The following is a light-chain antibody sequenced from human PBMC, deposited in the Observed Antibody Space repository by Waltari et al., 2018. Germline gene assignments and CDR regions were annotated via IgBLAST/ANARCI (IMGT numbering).Light chain of an antibody. Sequence: QSALTQPASVSGSSLQSITISSTSTTRYGGGTNYDPVSQHHPGQAPKVKIYDVSKRPSGVSNRFSGSKSGNTASLTISGIQAEDEADYYCSSYTSSSTSLYVFGTGTKVTVL. J-gene: IGLJ1*01. CDR2: DVS. V-gene: IGLV2-14*03. CDR1: TRYGGGTNY. CDR3: SSYTSSSTSLYV.